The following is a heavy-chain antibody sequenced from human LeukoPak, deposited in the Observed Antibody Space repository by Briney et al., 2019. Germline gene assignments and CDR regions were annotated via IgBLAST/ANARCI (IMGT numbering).Heavy chain of an antibody. CDR2: INPNSGGT. CDR1: GYTFTGYY. V-gene: IGHV1-2*06. CDR3: ARETGGFLGVNVDTYYFDY. J-gene: IGHJ4*02. D-gene: IGHD7-27*01. Sequence: ASVKVSCKAYGYTFTGYYMHWVRQAPEQGLEWMGRINPNSGGTNYAQKFQGRVTMTRDTSISTAYMELSRLRSDDTAVYYCARETGGFLGVNVDTYYFDYWGQGTLVTVSS.